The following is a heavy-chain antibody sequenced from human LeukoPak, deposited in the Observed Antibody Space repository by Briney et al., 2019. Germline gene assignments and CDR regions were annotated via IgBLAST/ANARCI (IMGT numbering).Heavy chain of an antibody. Sequence: ASVKVSCKASGYTFTSYDINLVRQATGQGLEWMGWMNPNSGNTGYAQKFQGRVTMTRNTSISTAYMELSSLRSEDTAVYYCASRDSSGYYYDAFDIWGQGTMVTVSS. CDR3: ASRDSSGYYYDAFDI. V-gene: IGHV1-8*01. D-gene: IGHD3-22*01. CDR2: MNPNSGNT. CDR1: GYTFTSYD. J-gene: IGHJ3*02.